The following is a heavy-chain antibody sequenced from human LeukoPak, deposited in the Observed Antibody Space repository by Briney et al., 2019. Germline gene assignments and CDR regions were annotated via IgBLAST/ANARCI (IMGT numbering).Heavy chain of an antibody. Sequence: PSETLSLTCTVSGGSISSSSRYWGWIRQPPGKGLEWIGEINHSGSTNYNPSLKSRVTISVDTSRNQFSLKLSSVTAADTAVYYCARDWYHAIDYWGQGTLVTVSS. CDR1: GGSISSSSRY. J-gene: IGHJ4*02. CDR3: ARDWYHAIDY. CDR2: INHSGST. V-gene: IGHV4-39*07. D-gene: IGHD2-2*01.